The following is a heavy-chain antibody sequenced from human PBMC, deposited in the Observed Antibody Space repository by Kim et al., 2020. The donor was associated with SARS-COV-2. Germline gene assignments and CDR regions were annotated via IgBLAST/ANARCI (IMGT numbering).Heavy chain of an antibody. CDR2: INSDGSST. CDR1: GFTFSSYW. D-gene: IGHD3-16*01. V-gene: IGHV3-74*01. J-gene: IGHJ4*02. CDR3: ARTYYDYVWGSWTGPYYFDY. Sequence: GGSLRLSCAASGFTFSSYWMHWVRQAPGKGLVWVSRINSDGSSTSYADSVKGRFTISRDNTKNTLYLQMNSLRAEDTAVYYCARTYYDYVWGSWTGPYYFDYWGQGTLVTVSS.